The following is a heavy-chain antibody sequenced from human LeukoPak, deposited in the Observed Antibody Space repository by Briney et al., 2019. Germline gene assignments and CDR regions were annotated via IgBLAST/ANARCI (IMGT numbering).Heavy chain of an antibody. CDR2: IYHSGST. CDR1: GGSFSGYY. CDR3: ARVESSPADY. J-gene: IGHJ4*02. Sequence: TPSETLSLTCAVYGGSFSGYYWSWNRQPPGKGLEWIGEIYHSGSTNYNPSLKSRVTISVDKSKNQFSLKLSSVTAADTAVYYCARVESSPADYWGQGTLVTVSS. D-gene: IGHD3-10*01. V-gene: IGHV4-34*01.